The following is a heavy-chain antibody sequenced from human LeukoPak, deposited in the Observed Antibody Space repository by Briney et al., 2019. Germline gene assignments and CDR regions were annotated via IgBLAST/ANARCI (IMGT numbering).Heavy chain of an antibody. CDR2: IKSKTDGGTT. D-gene: IGHD3-10*01. CDR3: TTYYYGSGSN. J-gene: IGHJ4*02. Sequence: GGSLRLSCAASGFTFTDHSMIWVRQAPGKGLEWVGRIKSKTDGGTTDYAAPVKGRFTISRDDSKNTLYLQVNSLKTEDTAVYYCTTYYYGSGSNWGQGTLVTVSS. V-gene: IGHV3-15*01. CDR1: GFTFTDHS.